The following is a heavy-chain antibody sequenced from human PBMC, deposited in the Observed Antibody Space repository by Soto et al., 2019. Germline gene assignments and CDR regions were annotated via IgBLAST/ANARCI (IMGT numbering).Heavy chain of an antibody. CDR2: IYYSGST. V-gene: IGHV4-31*03. D-gene: IGHD3-9*01. CDR1: GGSISSGGYY. J-gene: IGHJ6*02. Sequence: SETLSLTCTVSGGSISSGGYYWSWIRQHPGKGLEWIGYIYYSGSTYYNPSLKSRVTISVDTSKNQFSLKLSSVTAADTAVYYCARGSTYYDILTGYSHTDYYYYGMDVWGQGTTVTVS. CDR3: ARGSTYYDILTGYSHTDYYYYGMDV.